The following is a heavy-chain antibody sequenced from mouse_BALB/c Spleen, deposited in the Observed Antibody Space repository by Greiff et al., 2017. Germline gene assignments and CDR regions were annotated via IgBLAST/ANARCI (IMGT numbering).Heavy chain of an antibody. Sequence: VQLKQSGTVLARPGASVKMSCKASGYSFTSYWMHWVKQRPGQGLEWIGAIYPGNSDTSYNQKFKGKAKLTAVTSASTAYMELSSLTNEDSAVYYCTRERKIYGNYFDYWGQGTTLTVSS. J-gene: IGHJ2*01. V-gene: IGHV1-5*01. D-gene: IGHD2-1*01. CDR1: GYSFTSYW. CDR3: TRERKIYGNYFDY. CDR2: IYPGNSDT.